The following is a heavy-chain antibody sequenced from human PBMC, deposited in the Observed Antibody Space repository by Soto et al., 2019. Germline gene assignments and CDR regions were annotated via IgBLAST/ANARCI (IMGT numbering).Heavy chain of an antibody. CDR2: IYYSGST. CDR1: GGSISSGGYY. V-gene: IGHV4-31*03. CDR3: ARDPLYGDPCV. J-gene: IGHJ4*02. Sequence: TLSLTCTVSGGSISSGGYYWSWIRQHPGKGLEWIGYIYYSGSTYYNPSLKSRVTISVDTSKNQFSLKLSSVTAADTAVCYCARDPLYGDPCVWGQGTLVTVSS. D-gene: IGHD4-17*01.